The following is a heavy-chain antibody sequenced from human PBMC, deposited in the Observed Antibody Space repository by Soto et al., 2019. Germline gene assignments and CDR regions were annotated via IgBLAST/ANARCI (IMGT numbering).Heavy chain of an antibody. CDR2: IYFSGTT. J-gene: IGHJ5*02. Sequence: PSETLSLTCTVSGASVRSSSYYWGWIRQSPGKGLEWIGSIYFSGTTYYNPSLKSRVIMSVDTSKNQFSLKMSSVTAADTAVYYCARGDFGSGSYYNPTPTWFDPWGQGALVTVSS. CDR3: ARGDFGSGSYYNPTPTWFDP. V-gene: IGHV4-39*01. D-gene: IGHD3-10*01. CDR1: GASVRSSSYY.